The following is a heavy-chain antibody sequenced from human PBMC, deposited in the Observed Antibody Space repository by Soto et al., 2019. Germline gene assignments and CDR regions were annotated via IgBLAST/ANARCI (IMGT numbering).Heavy chain of an antibody. D-gene: IGHD3-22*01. CDR3: ARLTLAQDSSGYHIFDN. J-gene: IGHJ4*02. V-gene: IGHV5-10-1*01. CDR2: IDPTDSYT. Sequence: GESLKISCQASGYSFTPYWISCVRQMPGKGLECMGRIDPTDSYTDYGPSFEGHVTMSVDRSINTAYLEWSSLKASDSAMYYCARLTLAQDSSGYHIFDNWGQGTLVTVSS. CDR1: GYSFTPYW.